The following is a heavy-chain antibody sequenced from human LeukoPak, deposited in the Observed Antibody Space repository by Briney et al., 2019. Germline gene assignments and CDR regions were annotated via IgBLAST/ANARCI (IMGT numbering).Heavy chain of an antibody. J-gene: IGHJ4*02. Sequence: ASVNVSCTASGYTFTSHDINWVRQATGQGLEWMGWMSPNSGDTGYAQKFQGRVTMTSDSSISTAYMELSSLRSEDTAIYYCVRTPPNWGFDYWGQGTLVTVSS. CDR2: MSPNSGDT. V-gene: IGHV1-8*01. CDR3: VRTPPNWGFDY. D-gene: IGHD7-27*01. CDR1: GYTFTSHD.